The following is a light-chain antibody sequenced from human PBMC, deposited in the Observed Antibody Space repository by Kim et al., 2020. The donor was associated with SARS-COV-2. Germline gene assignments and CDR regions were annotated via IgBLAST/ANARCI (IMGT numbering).Light chain of an antibody. J-gene: IGKJ4*01. CDR3: MQASQWPLT. V-gene: IGKV2-30*01. CDR2: EVS. Sequence: VMTQSPLSLSVPLGQPASISCRSTQSLENSDGNTYLSWFQQRPGHSPGLLIFEVSKRDSGVPDRFSGSGSGTDFTLNISRVDADDVGIYYCMQASQWPLTFGGGTKVDIK. CDR1: QSLENSDGNTY.